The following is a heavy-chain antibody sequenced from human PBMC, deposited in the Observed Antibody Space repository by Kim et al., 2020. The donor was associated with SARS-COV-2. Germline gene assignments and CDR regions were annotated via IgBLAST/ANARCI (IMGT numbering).Heavy chain of an antibody. CDR3: ARSVVALGYAMDV. Sequence: SETLSLTCTVSGFSVSRGGYYWSWIRQPPGKGLEWIGYINYSGTTNYNPSLKSRVTISVDTSRNQFSLQVNSLTAADTAFYYCARSVVALGYAMDVWGQGTTVTVSS. J-gene: IGHJ6*02. CDR1: GFSVSRGGYY. CDR2: INYSGTT. D-gene: IGHD2-21*01. V-gene: IGHV4-61*08.